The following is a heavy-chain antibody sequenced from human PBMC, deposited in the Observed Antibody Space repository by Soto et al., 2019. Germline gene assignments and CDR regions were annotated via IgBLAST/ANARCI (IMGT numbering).Heavy chain of an antibody. D-gene: IGHD6-13*01. CDR3: ARDQGSHPGE. CDR1: GLSISSDNW. CDR2: IHHSGST. V-gene: IGHV4-4*02. J-gene: IGHJ4*02. Sequence: QVQLQESGPGLVRPSGTVSLTCAVSGLSISSDNWWSWVRQPPGKGLEWIGEIHHSGSTNYNPSLKSRVTMSVVPSKDLFSLTLNSVTAADTAFYYCARDQGSHPGEWGLGTLVSVSS.